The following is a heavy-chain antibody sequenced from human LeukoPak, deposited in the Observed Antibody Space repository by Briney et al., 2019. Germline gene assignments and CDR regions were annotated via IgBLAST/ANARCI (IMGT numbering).Heavy chain of an antibody. J-gene: IGHJ4*02. CDR2: IGPYNGKT. CDR1: GGTFSSYA. D-gene: IGHD2-2*01. Sequence: ASVKVSCKASGGTFSSYAISWVRQAPGQGLEWMGWIGPYNGKTNNAQNLQGRVTMTTDISTSTAYMELRSLRSDDTAVYYCARVFFKGPRVEDLFPEEDIVVVPAAHWGQGTLVTVSS. CDR3: ARVFFKGPRVEDLFPEEDIVVVPAAH. V-gene: IGHV1-18*01.